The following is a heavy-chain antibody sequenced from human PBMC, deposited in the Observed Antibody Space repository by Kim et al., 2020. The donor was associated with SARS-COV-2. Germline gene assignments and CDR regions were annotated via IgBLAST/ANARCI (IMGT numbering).Heavy chain of an antibody. CDR1: GGSISSSCYY. CDR2: IYYSGST. J-gene: IGHJ6*02. D-gene: IGHD3-9*01. CDR3: ARINQYDILTGYPFYYYGMDV. V-gene: IGHV4-39*07. Sequence: SETLSLTCTVSGGSISSSCYYWGWIRQPPGKGLEWIGSIYYSGSTYYNPSLKSRVTISVDTSKNQFSLKLSSVTAADTAVYYCARINQYDILTGYPFYYYGMDVWGQGTTVTVSS.